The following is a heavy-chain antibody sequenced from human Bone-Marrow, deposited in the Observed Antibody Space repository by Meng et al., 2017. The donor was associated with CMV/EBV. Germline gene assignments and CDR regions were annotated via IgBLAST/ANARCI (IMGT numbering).Heavy chain of an antibody. J-gene: IGHJ6*02. D-gene: IGHD3-3*01. Sequence: ASVKVSCKTSGYTFTNYDINWVRQATGQGLEWMGWMNTNGGHTGYAQRFQGRVTMTRNTATGTAYMELSSLTSDDTAVYYCARAWSGRNLYYYYGMDVWGQGTTVTVSS. CDR1: GYTFTNYD. V-gene: IGHV1-8*01. CDR2: MNTNGGHT. CDR3: ARAWSGRNLYYYYGMDV.